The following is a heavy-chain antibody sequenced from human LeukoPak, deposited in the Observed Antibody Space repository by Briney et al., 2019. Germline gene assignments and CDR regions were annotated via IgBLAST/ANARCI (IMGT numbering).Heavy chain of an antibody. Sequence: SETLSLTCSVSGYSFTSGHYWGWIRPPPGKGVEWIANIYHTGSAHYNPSLKSRVTISVDTSTNQFSLKLSSVTAADTAVYYCARYCTSTTCILRGFDYWGQGTLVTVSS. CDR1: GYSFTSGHY. J-gene: IGHJ4*02. D-gene: IGHD2-2*01. CDR3: ARYCTSTTCILRGFDY. CDR2: IYHTGSA. V-gene: IGHV4-38-2*01.